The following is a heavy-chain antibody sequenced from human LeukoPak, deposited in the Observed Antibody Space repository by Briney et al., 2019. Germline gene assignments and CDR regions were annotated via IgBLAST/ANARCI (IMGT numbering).Heavy chain of an antibody. CDR2: MNPNSGNT. CDR3: ARVEVGATAYYFGY. CDR1: GYTFTTYD. D-gene: IGHD1-26*01. Sequence: ASVKVSCKASGYTFTTYDINWVRQATGQGLEWMGWMNPNSGNTGYAQKFQGRVTITRNTSISTAYMELSSLRSDDTAVYYCARVEVGATAYYFGYWGQGTLVTVSS. J-gene: IGHJ4*02. V-gene: IGHV1-8*03.